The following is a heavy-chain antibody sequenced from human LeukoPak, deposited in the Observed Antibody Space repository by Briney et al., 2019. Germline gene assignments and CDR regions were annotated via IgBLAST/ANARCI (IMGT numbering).Heavy chain of an antibody. J-gene: IGHJ4*02. CDR1: GFTFSNAW. V-gene: IGHV3-15*01. D-gene: IGHD3-9*01. Sequence: PGGSLRLSCAASGFTFSNAWMSWVRQAPGKGLEWVGRIKSKTDDGTTDYAAPVKGRFTISRDDSKNTLYLQMNSLKTEDTAVYYCTTVDYDMEGAFDYWGQGTLVTVSS. CDR2: IKSKTDDGTT. CDR3: TTVDYDMEGAFDY.